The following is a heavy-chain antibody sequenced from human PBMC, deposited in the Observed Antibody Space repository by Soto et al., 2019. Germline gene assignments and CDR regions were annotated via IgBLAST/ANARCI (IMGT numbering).Heavy chain of an antibody. V-gene: IGHV4-30-4*01. CDR1: GGSISSGDYY. CDR3: ARIGCSDITCPFDY. Sequence: SETLSLTCTVSGGSISSGDYYWSWIRQPPGKGLEWIGYVHYSGSTYYNPSLKSRVTISVGTSKNQFSLKLSSVTAADTAVYYCARIGCSDITCPFDYWGQGTLVTVSS. J-gene: IGHJ4*02. CDR2: VHYSGST. D-gene: IGHD5-12*01.